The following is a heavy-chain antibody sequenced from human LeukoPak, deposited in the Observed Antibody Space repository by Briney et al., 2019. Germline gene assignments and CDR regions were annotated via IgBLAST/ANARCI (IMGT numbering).Heavy chain of an antibody. V-gene: IGHV5-51*01. Sequence: GESLKISCKASGHSFTNYWIGWVRKMPGKGLEWMGIVYPGDFETRYSPSFPGQVTISADKSINTAYLRWNSLKASDTAIYYCARQERWQPLQPYAFDLWGQGTMVTVSS. D-gene: IGHD5-24*01. CDR3: ARQERWQPLQPYAFDL. J-gene: IGHJ3*01. CDR1: GHSFTNYW. CDR2: VYPGDFET.